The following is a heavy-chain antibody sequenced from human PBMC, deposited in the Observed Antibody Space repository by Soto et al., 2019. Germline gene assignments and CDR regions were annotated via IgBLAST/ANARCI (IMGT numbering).Heavy chain of an antibody. V-gene: IGHV4-34*01. J-gene: IGHJ4*02. CDR1: GGSFSVYY. D-gene: IGHD3-10*01. CDR2: INHSGST. Sequence: SETLSLTCAVYGGSFSVYYWSWIRQPPGRGLEWIGEINHSGSTNYNPSLKSRVSISVDTSKNHFSLKLSSVTAADTAVYYCERIGPTMAGSYWGQGTLVTVSS. CDR3: ERIGPTMAGSY.